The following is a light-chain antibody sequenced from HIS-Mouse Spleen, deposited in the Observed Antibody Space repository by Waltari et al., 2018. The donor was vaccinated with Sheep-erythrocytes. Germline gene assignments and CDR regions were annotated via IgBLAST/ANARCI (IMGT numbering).Light chain of an antibody. CDR2: EVS. CDR3: SSYAGSNNWV. CDR1: SSDVGGYNY. J-gene: IGLJ3*02. Sequence: QSALTQPPSASGYPGQSATIDCTGPSSDVGGYNYVSWYHQHPGKAPKLMIYEVSKRPSGVPDRFSGSKSGNTASLTVSGLQAEDEADYYCSSYAGSNNWVFGGGTKLTVL. V-gene: IGLV2-8*01.